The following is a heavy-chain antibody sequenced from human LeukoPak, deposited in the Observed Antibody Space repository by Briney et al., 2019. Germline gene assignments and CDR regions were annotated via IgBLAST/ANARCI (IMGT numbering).Heavy chain of an antibody. Sequence: SETLSLTCTVSGGSISSYYWSWIRRPPGKGLEWIGYIYYSGSTNYNPSLKSRVTISVDTSKNQFSLKLSSVTAADTAVYYCARESRGLLDYWGQGTLVTVSS. D-gene: IGHD4/OR15-4a*01. CDR3: ARESRGLLDY. V-gene: IGHV4-59*01. CDR1: GGSISSYY. J-gene: IGHJ4*02. CDR2: IYYSGST.